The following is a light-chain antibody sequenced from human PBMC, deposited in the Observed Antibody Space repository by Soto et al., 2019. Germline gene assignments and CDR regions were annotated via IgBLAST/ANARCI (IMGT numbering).Light chain of an antibody. Sequence: QSVLTQPPSVSGAPGQRVTISCTGSSSNIGASYDVHWYQQLPGRAPKLLIYANINRPSGVPDRFSGSRSGTSASLAITGLQAEDEADYSCQSYDSSLSGFDVFGTGTKLTVL. V-gene: IGLV1-40*01. CDR2: ANI. J-gene: IGLJ1*01. CDR1: SSNIGASYD. CDR3: QSYDSSLSGFDV.